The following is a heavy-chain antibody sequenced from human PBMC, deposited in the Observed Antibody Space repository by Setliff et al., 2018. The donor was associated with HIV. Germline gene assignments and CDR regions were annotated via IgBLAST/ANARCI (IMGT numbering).Heavy chain of an antibody. V-gene: IGHV3-21*01. J-gene: IGHJ3*02. CDR3: ASQGQNTFNI. CDR2: ITRSSSHI. Sequence: PGGSLRLSCAASGFTFSDYSMHWVRQAPGKGLEWVSSITRSSSHIYYADSVKGRFTISRDNAKNSLYLQMNSLRAEDTAVYYCASQGQNTFNIWGQGTMVTVS. CDR1: GFTFSDYS.